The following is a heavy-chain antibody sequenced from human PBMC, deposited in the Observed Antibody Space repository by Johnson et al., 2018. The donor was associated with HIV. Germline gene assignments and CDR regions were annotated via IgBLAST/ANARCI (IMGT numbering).Heavy chain of an antibody. CDR1: GFTFSSYG. D-gene: IGHD6-19*01. CDR3: ARDREYGLAWGWALDI. J-gene: IGHJ3*02. V-gene: IGHV3-30*19. CDR2: IWYDGSSK. Sequence: QVQLVESGGGVVQPGRSLRLSCAASGFTFSSYGMHWVRQAPGKGLEWVALIWYDGSSKYYADSVKGRFTISRDNSKNTLYLRTNSLRVEDTAVYYCARDREYGLAWGWALDIWGQGTTVTVSS.